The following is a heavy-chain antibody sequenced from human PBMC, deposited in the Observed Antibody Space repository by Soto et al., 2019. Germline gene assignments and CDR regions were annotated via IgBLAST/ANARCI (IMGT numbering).Heavy chain of an antibody. CDR2: IFASGST. CDR1: GGSISSGDYY. V-gene: IGHV4-30-4*01. Sequence: PSETLSLTCTVSGGSISSGDYYWSWIRQPPGKGLEWIAYIFASGSTYYNPSLKSRVTMSVDTSKNQFSLKLSSLTAADTAVYYCARGLGYYYDSSASNWFDPWGPGTLVTVSS. D-gene: IGHD3-22*01. CDR3: ARGLGYYYDSSASNWFDP. J-gene: IGHJ5*02.